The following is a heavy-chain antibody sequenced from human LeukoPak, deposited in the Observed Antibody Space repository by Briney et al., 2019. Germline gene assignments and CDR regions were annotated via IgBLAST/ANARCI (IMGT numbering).Heavy chain of an antibody. CDR1: GGTFRSYA. D-gene: IGHD6-6*01. J-gene: IGHJ6*03. CDR2: IIPIFGTA. Sequence: SVKVSCKASGGTFRSYAISWVRQAPGQGLEWMGGIIPIFGTANYAQKFQGRVMITTDESTSTAYMELSSLRSEDTAVYYCASVAAREYPRDYYYYYMDVWGKGTTVTVSS. V-gene: IGHV1-69*05. CDR3: ASVAAREYPRDYYYYYMDV.